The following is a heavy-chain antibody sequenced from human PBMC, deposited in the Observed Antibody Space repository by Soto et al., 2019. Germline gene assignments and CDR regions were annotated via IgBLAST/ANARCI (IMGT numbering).Heavy chain of an antibody. V-gene: IGHV4-4*02. J-gene: IGHJ5*02. CDR1: GGSISSSNW. CDR2: IYHSGST. D-gene: IGHD6-6*01. Sequence: SETLSLTCAVSGGSISSSNWWSWVRQPPGKGLEWIGDIYHSGSTYYNPSLKSRVTISVDKSKNQFSLKLSSVTAADTAVYYCARERPDGARLDPWGQGTLVTVSS. CDR3: ARERPDGARLDP.